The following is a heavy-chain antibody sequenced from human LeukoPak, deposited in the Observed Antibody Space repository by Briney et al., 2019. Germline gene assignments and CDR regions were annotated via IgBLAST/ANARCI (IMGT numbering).Heavy chain of an antibody. J-gene: IGHJ3*02. D-gene: IGHD2-15*01. CDR3: ARDRGSGLDAFDI. CDR1: GYIFTSYY. Sequence: ASVKVSCKASGYIFTSYYIHWVRQAPGQGLEWMGRINPNSGGTNYAQKFQGRVTMTRDTSISTAYMELSNLKSDDTAVYYCARDRGSGLDAFDIWGQGTMVTVSS. V-gene: IGHV1-2*06. CDR2: INPNSGGT.